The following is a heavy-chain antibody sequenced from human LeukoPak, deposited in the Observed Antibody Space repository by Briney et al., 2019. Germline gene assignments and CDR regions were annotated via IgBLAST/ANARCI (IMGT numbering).Heavy chain of an antibody. Sequence: SVKVSCKASGGTFSSYAISWVRQAPGQGLEWMGRIIPIFGTANYAQKFQGRVTITTDESTSTAYMELSSLRSDDTAVYYCARGNVVEYYDFWSGPLEGYYMDVWGKGTTVTVSS. V-gene: IGHV1-69*05. CDR1: GGTFSSYA. J-gene: IGHJ6*03. CDR2: IIPIFGTA. CDR3: ARGNVVEYYDFWSGPLEGYYMDV. D-gene: IGHD3-3*01.